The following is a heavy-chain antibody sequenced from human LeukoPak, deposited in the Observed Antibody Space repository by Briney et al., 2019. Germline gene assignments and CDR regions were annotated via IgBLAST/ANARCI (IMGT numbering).Heavy chain of an antibody. V-gene: IGHV4-31*03. D-gene: IGHD6-13*01. CDR1: GGSISSGGYY. J-gene: IGHJ4*02. CDR3: AITGMSSYSDY. CDR2: IYYSGST. Sequence: SETLSLTCTVSGGSISSGGYYWSWIRQHPGKGLEWIGYIYYSGSTYYNPSLKSRVTMSVDTSKNQFSLKLSSVTAADTAVYYCAITGMSSYSDYWGQGTLVTVSS.